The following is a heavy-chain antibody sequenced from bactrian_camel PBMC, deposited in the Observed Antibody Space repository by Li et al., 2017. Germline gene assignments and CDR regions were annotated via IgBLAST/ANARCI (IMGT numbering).Heavy chain of an antibody. J-gene: IGHJ4*01. Sequence: VQLVESGGGSVQVGGSLRLSCAISGDTYSTYCMGWFRQAPGKEREGVARIATGSGNTYYADSVKGRFTISQDNANNTLSLQMDRLRPEDTAMYYCNDRCRTLFGPGTQVTVS. CDR1: GDTYSTYC. D-gene: IGHD2*01. V-gene: IGHV3S28*01. CDR2: IATGSGNT.